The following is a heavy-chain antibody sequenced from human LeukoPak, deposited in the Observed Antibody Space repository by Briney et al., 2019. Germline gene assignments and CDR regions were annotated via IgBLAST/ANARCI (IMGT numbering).Heavy chain of an antibody. CDR1: GYTFTSYD. CDR3: ASSLLRDFWSGYYDSGRGPSYYYYYMDV. Sequence: GASVTLSCTASGYTFTSYDINWVRQATGPGLEWMGWMNPNSGNTGYAKKFQGRVTMTRNTSISTAYMELSSLRSEDTAVYYCASSLLRDFWSGYYDSGRGPSYYYYYMDVWGKGTTVTVSS. CDR2: MNPNSGNT. D-gene: IGHD3-3*01. V-gene: IGHV1-8*01. J-gene: IGHJ6*03.